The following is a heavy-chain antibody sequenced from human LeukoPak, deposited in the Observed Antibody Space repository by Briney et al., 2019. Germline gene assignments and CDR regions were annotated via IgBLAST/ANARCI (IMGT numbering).Heavy chain of an antibody. CDR3: ARVHDSSGYSDY. D-gene: IGHD3-22*01. Sequence: SQTLSLTCTVSGDSVSSGGYYWRWIRQPPGKGLEWIGYIYYSGSTYYNPSLKSRVTISVDTSKNQFSLKLSSVTAADTAVYYCARVHDSSGYSDYWGQGTLVTVSS. J-gene: IGHJ4*02. CDR2: IYYSGST. V-gene: IGHV4-30-4*08. CDR1: GDSVSSGGYY.